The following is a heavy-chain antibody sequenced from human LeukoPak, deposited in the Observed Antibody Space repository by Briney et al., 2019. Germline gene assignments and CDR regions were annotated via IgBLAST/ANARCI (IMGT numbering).Heavy chain of an antibody. D-gene: IGHD6-13*01. J-gene: IGHJ4*02. Sequence: ASVKVSCKASGYTFTGYYMHWVRQAPGQGLEWMGWINPNSGGTNYAQKFQGRVTMTRDTSINTVYMELSRLRSDDTAVYYCARDGSGYSSSWVFYWGQGTLVTVSS. CDR1: GYTFTGYY. CDR3: ARDGSGYSSSWVFY. CDR2: INPNSGGT. V-gene: IGHV1-2*02.